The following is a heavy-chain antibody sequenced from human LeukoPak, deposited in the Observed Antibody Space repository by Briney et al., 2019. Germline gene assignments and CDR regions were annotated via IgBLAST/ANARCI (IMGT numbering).Heavy chain of an antibody. CDR1: GFTFSSYA. CDR2: ISSSGGST. J-gene: IGHJ4*02. Sequence: GGSLRLSCAASGFTFSSYAMSWVRQAPGKGLEWVSAISSSGGSTYYADSVKGRFTISRDNSKNTLYLQMNSLRAEDTAVYYCAKDPTPTMVRGVIPYYWGQGTLVTVSS. D-gene: IGHD3-10*01. CDR3: AKDPTPTMVRGVIPYY. V-gene: IGHV3-23*01.